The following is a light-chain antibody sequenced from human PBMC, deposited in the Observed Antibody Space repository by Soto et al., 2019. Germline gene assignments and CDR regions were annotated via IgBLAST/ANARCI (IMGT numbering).Light chain of an antibody. CDR2: ENS. Sequence: QSVLTQPASVSGSPGQSVTISCTGTSSDVGSYNPVSWYQQHPGKAPKLMIYENSRRTSGVSDRFSASKSGNTASLTIAGLQAEDEEDYYCSSYAGTYSVVFGGGTQLTVL. CDR3: SSYAGTYSVV. CDR1: SSDVGSYNP. V-gene: IGLV2-23*01. J-gene: IGLJ2*01.